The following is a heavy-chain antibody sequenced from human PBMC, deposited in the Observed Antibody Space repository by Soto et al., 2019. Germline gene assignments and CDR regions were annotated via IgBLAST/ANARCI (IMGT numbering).Heavy chain of an antibody. J-gene: IGHJ5*02. CDR2: IYHSGST. CDR1: GGSISSSNW. Sequence: SETLSLTCAVSGGSISSSNWWSWVRQPPGKGLEWIGEIYHSGSTNYNPSLKSRVTISVDKSKNQFSLKLSSVTAADTAVYYCARDRSYIAAAESWFDPWGQGTLVTVSS. CDR3: ARDRSYIAAAESWFDP. D-gene: IGHD6-13*01. V-gene: IGHV4-4*02.